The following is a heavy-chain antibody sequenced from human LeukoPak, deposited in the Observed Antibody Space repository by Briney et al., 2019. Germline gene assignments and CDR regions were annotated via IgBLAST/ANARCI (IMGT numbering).Heavy chain of an antibody. V-gene: IGHV3-74*01. CDR3: ARVGPGGVTRDWYFDL. J-gene: IGHJ2*01. Sequence: GGSLRLSCAASGFTFSSYWMHWVRQAPGKGLVWVSRINSDGSSTSYADSVKGRFTISRDNAKNTLYLQMNSLRAEDTAVYYCARVGPGGVTRDWYFDLRGRGTLVTASS. CDR1: GFTFSSYW. D-gene: IGHD4-11*01. CDR2: INSDGSST.